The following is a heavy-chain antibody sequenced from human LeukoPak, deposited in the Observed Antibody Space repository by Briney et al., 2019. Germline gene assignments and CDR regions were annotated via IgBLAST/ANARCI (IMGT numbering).Heavy chain of an antibody. CDR2: IYYSGST. CDR3: ARVRCSGGSCYGFDY. V-gene: IGHV4-39*01. J-gene: IGHJ4*02. CDR1: GGSISSSSYY. Sequence: PSETLSLTCTVSGGSISSSSYYWGWIRQPPGKGLEWIGSIYYSGSTYYNPSLKSRVTISVDTSKNQFSLKLSSVTAADTAVYYCARVRCSGGSCYGFDYWGQGTLVTVSS. D-gene: IGHD2-15*01.